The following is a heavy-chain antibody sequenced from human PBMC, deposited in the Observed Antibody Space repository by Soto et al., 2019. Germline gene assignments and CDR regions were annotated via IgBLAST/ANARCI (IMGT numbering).Heavy chain of an antibody. D-gene: IGHD3-22*01. V-gene: IGHV1-18*01. CDR2: ISAYNGNT. CDR3: ARDLRPPYYYESSGPSPGAFDI. Sequence: ASVKVSCKASGYTFTSYGISWVRQAPGQGLEWMGWISAYNGNTNYAQKLQGRVTMTTDTSTSTAYMELRSLRSDDTAVYYCARDLRPPYYYESSGPSPGAFDIWGQGTMVTVSS. J-gene: IGHJ3*02. CDR1: GYTFTSYG.